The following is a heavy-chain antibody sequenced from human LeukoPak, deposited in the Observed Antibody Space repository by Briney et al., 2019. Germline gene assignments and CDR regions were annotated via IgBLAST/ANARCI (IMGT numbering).Heavy chain of an antibody. CDR2: VYSGGTT. CDR3: ARGDYGSGSRDY. Sequence: PGGSLRLSCAASGFTFSSYAMSWVRQAPGKGLEWVSVVYSGGTTYYADSVKGRFTISRDNSKNTLYLQMNSLRAEDTAVYYCARGDYGSGSRDYWGQGTLVTVSS. CDR1: GFTFSSYA. D-gene: IGHD3-10*01. J-gene: IGHJ4*02. V-gene: IGHV3-66*01.